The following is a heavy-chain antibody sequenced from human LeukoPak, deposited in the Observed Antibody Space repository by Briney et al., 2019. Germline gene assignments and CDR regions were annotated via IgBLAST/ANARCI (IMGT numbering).Heavy chain of an antibody. J-gene: IGHJ5*02. Sequence: ASVKVSCKASGYTFTSYGISWVRQAPGQGLEWMGWISAYNGNTNYAQKLQGRVTMTTDTSTSTAYMELRSLRSDDTAVYYCARAAKAAAGTFVWFDPWGQGTLVTVSS. D-gene: IGHD6-13*01. CDR1: GYTFTSYG. CDR2: ISAYNGNT. V-gene: IGHV1-18*01. CDR3: ARAAKAAAGTFVWFDP.